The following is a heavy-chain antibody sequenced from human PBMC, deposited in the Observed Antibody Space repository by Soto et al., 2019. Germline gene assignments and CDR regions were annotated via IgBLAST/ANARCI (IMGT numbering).Heavy chain of an antibody. J-gene: IGHJ6*02. D-gene: IGHD2-21*02. CDR3: ARDLWGYCGTDCDPRDV. Sequence: PSETLSLTCTVSGGSISRYYWSWIRQTPGKGLEWIGYLYNTGSTIYNPSLESRVTISVDTSKNQFSLKLNSVTAADTAVYYCARDLWGYCGTDCDPRDVWGQGTTVTVS. V-gene: IGHV4-59*01. CDR1: GGSISRYY. CDR2: LYNTGST.